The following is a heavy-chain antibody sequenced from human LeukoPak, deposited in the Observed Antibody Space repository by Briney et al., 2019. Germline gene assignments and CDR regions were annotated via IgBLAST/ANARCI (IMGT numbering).Heavy chain of an antibody. D-gene: IGHD3-16*02. CDR3: ARDLDYVWGSYRYTYYYYGMDV. Sequence: ASVKVSCKASGYTFTSYGISWVRQAPGQGLEWMGWISAYNGNTNYAQKLQGRVTMTTDTSTSTAYMELRSLSSDDTAVYYCARDLDYVWGSYRYTYYYYGMDVWGQGTTVTVSS. J-gene: IGHJ6*02. V-gene: IGHV1-18*01. CDR1: GYTFTSYG. CDR2: ISAYNGNT.